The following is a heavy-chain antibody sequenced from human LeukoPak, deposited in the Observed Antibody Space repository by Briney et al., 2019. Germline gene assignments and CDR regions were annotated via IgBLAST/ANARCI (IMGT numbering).Heavy chain of an antibody. CDR1: GFTSSSYE. CDR2: ISSSGSTI. J-gene: IGHJ3*02. V-gene: IGHV3-48*03. Sequence: QPGGSLRLSCAASGFTSSSYEMNWVRQAPGKGLEWVSYISSSGSTIYYADSVKGRFTISRDNAKNSLYLQMNSLRAEDTAVYYCARWHRDAFDIWGQGTMVTVSS. CDR3: ARWHRDAFDI.